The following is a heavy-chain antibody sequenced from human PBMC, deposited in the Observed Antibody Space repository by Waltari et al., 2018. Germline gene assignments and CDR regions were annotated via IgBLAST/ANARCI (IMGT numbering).Heavy chain of an antibody. CDR2: IYSGGST. D-gene: IGHD5-18*01. CDR1: GITFSSYA. V-gene: IGHV3-23*03. J-gene: IGHJ4*02. CDR3: AKDGGYSYGSLDY. Sequence: EVQLLESGGGLVQPGGSLRLYCAASGITFSSYAMSWVRQAPGKGLEWVSGIYSGGSTYYADSVKGRFTISRDNSKNTLYLQMNSLRAEDTAVYYCAKDGGYSYGSLDYWGQGTLVTVSS.